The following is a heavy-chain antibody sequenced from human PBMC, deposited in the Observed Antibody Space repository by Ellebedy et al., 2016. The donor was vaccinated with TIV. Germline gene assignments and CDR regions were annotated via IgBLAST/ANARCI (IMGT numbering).Heavy chain of an antibody. CDR1: GFTFADYG. V-gene: IGHV3-20*04. Sequence: GGSLRLSCVVSGFTFADYGISWVRQGEGKGLEYVSGITGNGAATGYADSVKGRFTISRDNARNSLYLQLNRLRPEDTALYFCARENDVDNSCYFDYWGPGTLVTVAS. CDR3: ARENDVDNSCYFDY. J-gene: IGHJ4*02. D-gene: IGHD1-1*01. CDR2: ITGNGAAT.